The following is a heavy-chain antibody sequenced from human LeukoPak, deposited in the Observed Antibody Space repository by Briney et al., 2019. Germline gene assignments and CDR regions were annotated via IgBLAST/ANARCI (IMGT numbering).Heavy chain of an antibody. CDR2: TYYRSKWYN. V-gene: IGHV6-1*01. Sequence: SQTLSLTFAISGDSVSINSAAWNWIRQSPSRGLEWLGSTYYRSKWYNDYAVSVKSRITINPDTSKNQFSLQLNSVTPEDTAVYYCAREWYTVATTPALDYWGQGTLVTVSS. CDR3: AREWYTVATTPALDY. D-gene: IGHD5-12*01. J-gene: IGHJ4*02. CDR1: GDSVSINSAA.